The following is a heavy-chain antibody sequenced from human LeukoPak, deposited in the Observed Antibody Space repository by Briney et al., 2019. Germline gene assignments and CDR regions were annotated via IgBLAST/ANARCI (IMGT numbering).Heavy chain of an antibody. CDR1: GYTFTGYY. J-gene: IGHJ4*02. Sequence: ASVKVCCKASGYTFTGYYMHWVRQAPGQGLEWMGWINPNSGGTNYAQKFQGRVTMTRDTSISTAYMELSRLRSDDTAVYYCARDPYDSSGYDDYWGQGTLVTVSS. V-gene: IGHV1-2*02. D-gene: IGHD3-22*01. CDR2: INPNSGGT. CDR3: ARDPYDSSGYDDY.